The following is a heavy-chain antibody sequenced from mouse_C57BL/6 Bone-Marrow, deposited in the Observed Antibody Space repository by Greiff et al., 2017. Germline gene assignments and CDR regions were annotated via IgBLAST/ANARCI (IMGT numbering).Heavy chain of an antibody. CDR2: INPGSGGT. CDR3: ARSCLLWLRRDTYYAMDY. D-gene: IGHD2-2*01. Sequence: QVQLQQSGAELVRPGTSVKVSCKASGYAFTNYLIEWVKQRPGQGLEWIGVINPGSGGTNYNEKFKGKATLTADKSSSTAYMQLSSLTSEDSAVYFCARSCLLWLRRDTYYAMDYWGQGTSVTVSS. CDR1: GYAFTNYL. V-gene: IGHV1-54*01. J-gene: IGHJ4*01.